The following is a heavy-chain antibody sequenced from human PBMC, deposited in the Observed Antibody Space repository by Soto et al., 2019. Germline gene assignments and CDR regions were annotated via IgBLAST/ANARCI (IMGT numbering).Heavy chain of an antibody. CDR3: ARCDPDMYGSTGHFDD. CDR2: IIQSGGYE. J-gene: IGHJ4*01. V-gene: IGHV3-11*01. Sequence: QVHLVESGGGLVKPGGSLRLSCAASGFTFTDIYMAWIRRAPGKGLEWVSNIIQSGGYEVYADSVKGRFTVSRDNAKNDVYLQMNRLRVELTAVYYSARCDPDMYGSTGHFDDWGKGSMVTVSS. CDR1: GFTFTDIY. D-gene: IGHD3-10*02.